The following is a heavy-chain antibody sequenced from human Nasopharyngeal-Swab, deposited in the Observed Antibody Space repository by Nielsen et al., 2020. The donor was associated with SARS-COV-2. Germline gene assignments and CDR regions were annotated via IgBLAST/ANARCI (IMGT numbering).Heavy chain of an antibody. CDR3: ARHIAPGDWFDP. J-gene: IGHJ5*02. CDR2: IDPSDTYT. Sequence: GESLKISCKGSGYIFTRYWISLVRQMPGKGPEWMWMIDPSDTYTNYSPSFQGNVTISADKSISTAYLQWSSLMASDTAMYYCARHIAPGDWFDPWGQGTLVTVSS. V-gene: IGHV5-10-1*01. CDR1: GYIFTRYW. D-gene: IGHD7-27*01.